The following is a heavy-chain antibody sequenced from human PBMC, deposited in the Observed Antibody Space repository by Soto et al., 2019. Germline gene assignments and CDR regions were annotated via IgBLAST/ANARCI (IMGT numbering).Heavy chain of an antibody. Sequence: SVKVSCKASGGTFSSYAISWVRQAPGQGLEWMGGIIPIFGTANYAQKFQGRVTITADESTSTAYMELSSLRSEDTAVYYCARLNEDTAMDCGWFDPWGQGTLVTVSS. J-gene: IGHJ5*02. CDR3: ARLNEDTAMDCGWFDP. D-gene: IGHD5-18*01. CDR1: GGTFSSYA. CDR2: IIPIFGTA. V-gene: IGHV1-69*13.